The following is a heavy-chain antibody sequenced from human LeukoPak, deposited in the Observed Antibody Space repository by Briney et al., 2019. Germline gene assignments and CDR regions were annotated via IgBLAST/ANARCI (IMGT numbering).Heavy chain of an antibody. CDR1: GYSFTSYW. Sequence: GESLKISCKGSGYSFTSYWIGWVRQMPGKGLEWMGIIYPGDSDTRYSPSFQGQVTISADKSISTAYLQWSSLKASDTAMYYCARAGTNYYGSGPQHPPAYFDYWGQGTLVTVSS. J-gene: IGHJ4*02. D-gene: IGHD3-10*01. CDR2: IYPGDSDT. CDR3: ARAGTNYYGSGPQHPPAYFDY. V-gene: IGHV5-51*01.